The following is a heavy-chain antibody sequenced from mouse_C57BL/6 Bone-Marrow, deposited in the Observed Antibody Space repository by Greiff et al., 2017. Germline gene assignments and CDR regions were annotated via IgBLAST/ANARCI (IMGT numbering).Heavy chain of an antibody. J-gene: IGHJ4*01. CDR1: GYTFTSYW. V-gene: IGHV1-74*01. D-gene: IGHD4-1*01. CDR2: IHPSDSDT. Sequence: QVQLQQPGAELVKPGASVKVSCKASGYTFTSYWMHWVKQRPGQGLEWIGRIHPSDSDTNYNQKFKSKATLTVDKSSSTAYMQLSSLTSEDSAVYYCSIGTNWYSMDYWGQGTSVTVSS. CDR3: SIGTNWYSMDY.